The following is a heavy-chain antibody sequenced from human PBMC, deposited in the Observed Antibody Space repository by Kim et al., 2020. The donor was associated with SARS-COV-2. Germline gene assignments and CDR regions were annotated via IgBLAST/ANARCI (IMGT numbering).Heavy chain of an antibody. Sequence: SETLSLTCTVSGGSISSYYWSWIRQPPGKGLEWIGYIYYSESTNYNPSLKSRVTISVDTSKNQFSLKLSSVTAADTAVYYCARGFDYWGQGTLVTVSS. CDR2: IYYSEST. V-gene: IGHV4-59*13. CDR3: ARGFDY. J-gene: IGHJ4*02. CDR1: GGSISSYY.